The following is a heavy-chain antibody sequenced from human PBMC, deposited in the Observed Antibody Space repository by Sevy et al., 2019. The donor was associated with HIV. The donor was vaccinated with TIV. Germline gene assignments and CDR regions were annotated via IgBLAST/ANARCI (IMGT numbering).Heavy chain of an antibody. D-gene: IGHD2-2*01. V-gene: IGHV4-31*03. CDR3: ARGAPVVPAARHKYYFVY. CDR2: IYYSGST. CDR1: GGSISSGGYY. Sequence: SETLSLTCTVSGGSISSGGYYWSWIRQHPGKGLEWIGYIYYSGSTYYNPSLKSRVTISVDTSKNQFSLKLSSVTAADTAVYYCARGAPVVPAARHKYYFVYWGQGTLVTVSS. J-gene: IGHJ4*02.